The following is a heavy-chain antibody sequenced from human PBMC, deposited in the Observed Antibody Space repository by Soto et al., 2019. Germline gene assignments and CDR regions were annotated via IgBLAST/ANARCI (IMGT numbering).Heavy chain of an antibody. CDR3: ARIPRGYYGRDA. CDR2: IVPIFGTT. V-gene: IGHV1-69*13. CDR1: GGTFSNYA. Sequence: SVKVSCKVSGGTFSNYAIDWVRLAPGHGLEWMGGIVPIFGTTYYTQKFQGRATIIADDSTTTAYLEMSSLRAEDTAVYYCARIPRGYYGRDAWGKGPPVTASP. J-gene: IGHJ6*04. D-gene: IGHD3-16*01.